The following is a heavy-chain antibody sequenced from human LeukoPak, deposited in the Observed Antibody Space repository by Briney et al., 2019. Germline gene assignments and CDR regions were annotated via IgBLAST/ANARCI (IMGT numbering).Heavy chain of an antibody. V-gene: IGHV4-39*07. J-gene: IGHJ5*02. CDR3: ARGDGDYDLGA. CDR1: GGSISSRSYY. D-gene: IGHD4-17*01. CDR2: INHSGST. Sequence: SETLSLTWTVSGGSISSRSYYWGWIRQPPGKGLEWIGEINHSGSTNYNPSLKSRVTISVDTSKNQFSLKLSSVTAADTAVYYCARGDGDYDLGAWGQGTLVTVSS.